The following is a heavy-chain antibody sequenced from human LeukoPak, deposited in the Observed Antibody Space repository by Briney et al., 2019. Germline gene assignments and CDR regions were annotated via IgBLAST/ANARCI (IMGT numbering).Heavy chain of an antibody. J-gene: IGHJ4*02. CDR1: GFTFSIFA. Sequence: GGSLRLSCAASGFTFSIFAMHWVRQAPGKGLEWVAFISYDGDIKYSADSVEGRFAISRDNSNNTLYLQMNSLHTEDTAVYYCARNSDCSSTSCYRPFDYWGQGTLVTVSS. CDR3: ARNSDCSSTSCYRPFDY. CDR2: ISYDGDIK. D-gene: IGHD2-2*01. V-gene: IGHV3-30*09.